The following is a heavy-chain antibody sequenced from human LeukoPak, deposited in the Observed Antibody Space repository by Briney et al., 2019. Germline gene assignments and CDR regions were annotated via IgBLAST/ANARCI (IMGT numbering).Heavy chain of an antibody. Sequence: KVSCXVSGYTLTELSMHWVRQAPGKGGEWMGGFDPEDGETIYAQKFQGRVTMTEDTSTDTAYMELSSLRSEDTAVYYCATSGYCSSTSCYTYYYYGMDVWGQGTTVTVSS. CDR3: ATSGYCSSTSCYTYYYYGMDV. CDR1: GYTLTELS. CDR2: FDPEDGET. D-gene: IGHD2-2*02. V-gene: IGHV1-24*01. J-gene: IGHJ6*02.